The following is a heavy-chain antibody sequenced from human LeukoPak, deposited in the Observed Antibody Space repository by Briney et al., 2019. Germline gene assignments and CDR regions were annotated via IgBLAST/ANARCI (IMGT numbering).Heavy chain of an antibody. CDR3: ARGIYYDSSGYYPSGYYYGMDV. V-gene: IGHV1-2*04. J-gene: IGHJ6*02. D-gene: IGHD3-22*01. CDR1: GYTFTGYY. Sequence: GASVKISCKASGYTFTGYYMHWVRQAPGQGLEWMGWINPNSGGTNYAQKFQGWVTMTRDTSISTAYMELSRLRSDDTAVYYCARGIYYDSSGYYPSGYYYGMDVWGQGTTVTVSS. CDR2: INPNSGGT.